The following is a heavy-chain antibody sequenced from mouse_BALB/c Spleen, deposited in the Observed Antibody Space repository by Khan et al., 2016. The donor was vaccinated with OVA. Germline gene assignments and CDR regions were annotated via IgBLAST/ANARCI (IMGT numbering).Heavy chain of an antibody. CDR1: GYSFTLYY. Sequence: VQLQQSGPDLVKPGASVKISCKASGYSFTLYYMTWVKQSHGKSLEWIGRVNPNTGGSDYNQEFKDKAILTVDKSSTTASMELPSLTSEDSSVYYCARGYDFFAYWGQGTLVTVSA. CDR3: ARGYDFFAY. CDR2: VNPNTGGS. J-gene: IGHJ3*01. V-gene: IGHV1-26*01. D-gene: IGHD2-14*01.